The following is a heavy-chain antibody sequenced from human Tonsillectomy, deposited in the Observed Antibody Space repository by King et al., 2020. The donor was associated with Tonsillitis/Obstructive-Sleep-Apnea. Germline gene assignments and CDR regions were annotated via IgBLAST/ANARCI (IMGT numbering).Heavy chain of an antibody. CDR1: GGSISNYY. J-gene: IGHJ4*02. CDR3: AMGKGQLAYFDY. CDR2: IYYSGST. V-gene: IGHV4-59*01. D-gene: IGHD6-6*01. Sequence: QLQESGPGLVKPSETPSLTCIVSGGSISNYYWSWIRQPPGKGLEWIGYIYYSGSTNYNPSLKSRVTISVDTSKNQFSLKLSYVTAADTAVYYCAMGKGQLAYFDYWGQGTLVTVSS.